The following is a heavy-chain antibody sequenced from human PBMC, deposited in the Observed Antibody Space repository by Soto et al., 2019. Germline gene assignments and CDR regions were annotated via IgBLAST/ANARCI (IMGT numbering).Heavy chain of an antibody. V-gene: IGHV4-31*03. CDR2: IYYSGST. Sequence: SETLSLPCTVSGGSISSGGYYWSWIRQHPGKGLEWIGYIYYSGSTYYNPSLKSRVTISVDTSKNQFSLKLSSVTAADTAVYYCARGVPGGVLEWFTTGGVMFDPWGHGTLVTFSS. CDR1: GGSISSGGYY. D-gene: IGHD3-3*01. CDR3: ARGVPGGVLEWFTTGGVMFDP. J-gene: IGHJ5*02.